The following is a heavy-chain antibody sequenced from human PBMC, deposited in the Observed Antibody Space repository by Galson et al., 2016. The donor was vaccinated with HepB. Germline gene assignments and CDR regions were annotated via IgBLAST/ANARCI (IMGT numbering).Heavy chain of an antibody. J-gene: IGHJ4*02. V-gene: IGHV4-59*08. CDR2: IFDSGST. Sequence: WSWIRQSPGRGLVWMGYIFDSGSTKYNPSLKGRVTISLDTSKNQFSLKLTSVTAADTAVYYCARHRQAVAGIFDYWGQGTQVTVSS. CDR3: ARHRQAVAGIFDY. D-gene: IGHD6-19*01.